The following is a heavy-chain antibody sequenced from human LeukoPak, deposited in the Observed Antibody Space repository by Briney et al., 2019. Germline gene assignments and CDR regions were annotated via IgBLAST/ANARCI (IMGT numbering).Heavy chain of an antibody. V-gene: IGHV3-21*01. CDR1: GFTFSSYS. Sequence: GGSLRLSCAASGFTFSSYSMNWVRQAPGKGLEWVSSISSSSSYIYYADSVKGRFTISRDNAKNSLYLQMNSLRAEDTAVYYCARDPNSYSSSWYPPGGLDHYYYGMDVWGQGTTVTVSS. CDR2: ISSSSSYI. J-gene: IGHJ6*02. D-gene: IGHD6-13*01. CDR3: ARDPNSYSSSWYPPGGLDHYYYGMDV.